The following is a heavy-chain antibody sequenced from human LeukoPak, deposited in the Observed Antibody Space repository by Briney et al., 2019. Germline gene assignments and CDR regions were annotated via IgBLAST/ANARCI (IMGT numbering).Heavy chain of an antibody. CDR2: IHNSGDS. D-gene: IGHD1-26*01. CDR3: ARHKTGGTYPIDY. Sequence: SETLSLTCNVSGDSIKNYYGSWIRQPPGKTLEYLGNIHNSGDSNYNPSLTGRVTMSLDTSNNQFSLKLSSVTAADTALYYCARHKTGGTYPIDYWGQGILVTVSS. J-gene: IGHJ4*02. CDR1: GDSIKNYY. V-gene: IGHV4-59*08.